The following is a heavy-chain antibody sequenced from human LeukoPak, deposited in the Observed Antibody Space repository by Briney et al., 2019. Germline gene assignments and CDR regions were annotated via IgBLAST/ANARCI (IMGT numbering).Heavy chain of an antibody. J-gene: IGHJ4*02. CDR2: IYYSGST. CDR1: GGSVSSGSYY. D-gene: IGHD3-22*01. CDR3: ARGGSGYYDSSGYIGY. V-gene: IGHV4-30-4*01. Sequence: NASETLSLTCTVSGGSVSSGSYYWSWIRQPPGKGLEWIGYIYYSGSTYYNPSLKSRVTISVDTSKNQFSLKLSSVTAADTAVYYCARGGSGYYDSSGYIGYWGQGTLVTVSS.